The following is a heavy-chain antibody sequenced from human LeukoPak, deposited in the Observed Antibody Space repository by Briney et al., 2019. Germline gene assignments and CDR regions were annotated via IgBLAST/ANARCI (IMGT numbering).Heavy chain of an antibody. Sequence: SETLSLTCTVSGGSISSSSYYWSWIRQPPGKGLEWIGEINHSGSTNYNPSLKSRVTISVDTSKNQFSLKLSSVTAADTAVYYCARHVTMVRGVIWFDPWGQGTLVTVSS. V-gene: IGHV4-39*01. D-gene: IGHD3-10*01. CDR2: INHSGST. J-gene: IGHJ5*02. CDR3: ARHVTMVRGVIWFDP. CDR1: GGSISSSSYY.